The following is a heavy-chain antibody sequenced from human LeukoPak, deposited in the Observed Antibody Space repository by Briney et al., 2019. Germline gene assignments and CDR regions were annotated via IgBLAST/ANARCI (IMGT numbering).Heavy chain of an antibody. CDR1: GYIFTNYY. CDR2: INPSGGRS. J-gene: IGHJ4*02. Sequence: ASVKVSCKTSGYIFTNYYIHWVRQAPGQGLEWVGMINPSGGRSDYAQKFQDRVAMTRDTSTRIVYMELSSLRSEDTAVYYCAREVGATFYWGQGTLVTVSS. V-gene: IGHV1-46*01. D-gene: IGHD1-26*01. CDR3: AREVGATFY.